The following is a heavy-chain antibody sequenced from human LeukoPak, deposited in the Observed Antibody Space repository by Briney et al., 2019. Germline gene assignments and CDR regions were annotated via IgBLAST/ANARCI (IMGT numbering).Heavy chain of an antibody. CDR2: ISSSSSYI. CDR3: ARQSPGDYYDSSDAFDI. CDR1: GFTFSSYS. J-gene: IGHJ3*02. D-gene: IGHD3-22*01. V-gene: IGHV3-21*01. Sequence: GGSLRLSCAASGFTFSSYSMNRVRQAPGKGLEWVSSISSSSSYIYYADSVKGRFTISRDNAKNSLYLQMNSLRAEDTAVYYCARQSPGDYYDSSDAFDIWGQGTMVTVSS.